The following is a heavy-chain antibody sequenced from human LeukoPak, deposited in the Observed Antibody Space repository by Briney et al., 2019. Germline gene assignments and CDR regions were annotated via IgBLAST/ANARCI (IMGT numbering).Heavy chain of an antibody. V-gene: IGHV1-69*04. CDR2: IIPILGIA. CDR1: GGTFSSYA. D-gene: IGHD5-24*01. Sequence: SVKVSCKASGGTFSSYAISWVRQAPGQGLEWMGRIIPILGIANYAQKFQGRVTITADKSASTAYMELSSLRSEDTAVYYCARDLGDGYPIYFVYWVQGTLVSVSS. J-gene: IGHJ4*02. CDR3: ARDLGDGYPIYFVY.